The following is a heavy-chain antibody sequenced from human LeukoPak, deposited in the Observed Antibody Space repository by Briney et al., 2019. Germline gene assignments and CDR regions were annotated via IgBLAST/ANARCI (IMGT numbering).Heavy chain of an antibody. CDR2: IYYSGST. CDR3: ARHKTDTVAVEG. Sequence: SETLSLTCTVSGGSISSSSYYWGWIRQPPGKGLEWIGSIYYSGSTYYNPSLKSRVAISVDTSKNQFSLKLSSVTAADTAVYYCARHKTDTVAVEGWGQGTLVTVSS. CDR1: GGSISSSSYY. V-gene: IGHV4-39*01. D-gene: IGHD5-12*01. J-gene: IGHJ4*02.